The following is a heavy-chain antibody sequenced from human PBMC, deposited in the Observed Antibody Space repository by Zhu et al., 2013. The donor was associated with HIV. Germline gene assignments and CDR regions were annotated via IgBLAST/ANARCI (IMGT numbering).Heavy chain of an antibody. CDR1: GGTFSSYA. CDR2: IIPIFDTS. V-gene: IGHV1-69*01. J-gene: IGHJ6*03. Sequence: QVQLVQSGAEVRKPGSSVKVSCKASGGTFSSYAINWVRQAPGQGLEWMGGIIPIFDTSNYAQNFQGRVTITADESTSTAYVELSSLRSEDTAVYYCARGYYDSSGYTGYYYYMDVWGKGTTVTVSS. CDR3: ARGYYDSSGYTGYYYYMDV. D-gene: IGHD3-22*01.